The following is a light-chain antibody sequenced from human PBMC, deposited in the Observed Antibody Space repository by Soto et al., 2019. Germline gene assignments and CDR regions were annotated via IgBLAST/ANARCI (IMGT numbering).Light chain of an antibody. CDR2: DAS. J-gene: IGKJ4*01. Sequence: EIVLTQSPATLSLSPGERATLSCRASQRVSSYLAWFQQKPGQAPRLLIYDASNRAPGIPARFSGSGSGTDFTLTISSLEPEDVAFYYCQQRSNWLLTFGGGTKVEIK. CDR3: QQRSNWLLT. V-gene: IGKV3-11*01. CDR1: QRVSSY.